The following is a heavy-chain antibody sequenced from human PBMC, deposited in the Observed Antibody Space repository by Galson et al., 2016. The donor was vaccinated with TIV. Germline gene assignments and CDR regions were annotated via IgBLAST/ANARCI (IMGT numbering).Heavy chain of an antibody. D-gene: IGHD3-10*01. J-gene: IGHJ4*02. V-gene: IGHV3-30*18. Sequence: SLRLSCAASGFTFSRYGIHWVRQAPGKGLEWVAVISYDGTKTYYADSVKGRFTISRDNFKNMLYLQMDSLRVEDMAVYYCAKGGNYGSGSSLDYWGQGALVTVSS. CDR1: GFTFSRYG. CDR3: AKGGNYGSGSSLDY. CDR2: ISYDGTKT.